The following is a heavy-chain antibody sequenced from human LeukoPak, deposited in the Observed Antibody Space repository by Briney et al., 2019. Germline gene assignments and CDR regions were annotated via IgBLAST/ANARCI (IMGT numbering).Heavy chain of an antibody. Sequence: GASVKVSCKASGYTFTGYYMHWVRQAPGQGLEWMGRINPNSGGTNYAQKFQGRVTMTRDMSISTAYMELSRLRSDDTAVYYCARVGYSIAVAGPTDYYFDYWGQGTPVTVSS. D-gene: IGHD6-19*01. CDR2: INPNSGGT. CDR3: ARVGYSIAVAGPTDYYFDY. J-gene: IGHJ4*02. CDR1: GYTFTGYY. V-gene: IGHV1-2*06.